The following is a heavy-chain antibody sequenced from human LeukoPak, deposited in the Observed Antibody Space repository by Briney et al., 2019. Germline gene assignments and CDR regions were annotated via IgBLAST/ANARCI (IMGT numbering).Heavy chain of an antibody. V-gene: IGHV3-23*01. CDR3: AKDLPKTTIFGALQH. Sequence: GALRLSCAASGFIFSNYVMSWVRQAPGKGLEWVSGVSASGDRTYYGDSVKGRFTISRDNSKNTLYLQMNSLRAEDTAVYYCAKDLPKTTIFGALQHWGQGTLVTVSS. D-gene: IGHD3-3*01. J-gene: IGHJ1*01. CDR1: GFIFSNYV. CDR2: VSASGDRT.